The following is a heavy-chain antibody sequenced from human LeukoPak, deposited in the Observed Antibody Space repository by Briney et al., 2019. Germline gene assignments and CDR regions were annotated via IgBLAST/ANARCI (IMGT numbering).Heavy chain of an antibody. J-gene: IGHJ4*02. D-gene: IGHD6-19*01. CDR1: GYNFASYW. CDR3: AKAKPRYSSGWYGGFDY. V-gene: IGHV5-51*01. CDR2: IYPGNSDT. Sequence: GESLKISCKGSGYNFASYWIGWVRQMPGKGLEWMGVIYPGNSDTRYSPSFQGQVTISADKSITTAYLQWTSLKASDTAMYYCAKAKPRYSSGWYGGFDYWGQGTLVTVSS.